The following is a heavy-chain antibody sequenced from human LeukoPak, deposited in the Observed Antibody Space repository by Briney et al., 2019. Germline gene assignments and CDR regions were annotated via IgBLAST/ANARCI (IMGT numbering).Heavy chain of an antibody. J-gene: IGHJ3*02. CDR2: IYYSGNT. CDR3: ASRDIVHFSPASAFDI. Sequence: PSETLSLTCTVSGDSISTSNSYWGWIRQPPGKGLEWIGSIYYSGNTYYNPSLKSRVTISVDTSKNQFSLKLSSVTAADTAVYYCASRDIVHFSPASAFDIWGQGTMVTVSS. V-gene: IGHV4-39*01. CDR1: GDSISTSNSY. D-gene: IGHD5-12*01.